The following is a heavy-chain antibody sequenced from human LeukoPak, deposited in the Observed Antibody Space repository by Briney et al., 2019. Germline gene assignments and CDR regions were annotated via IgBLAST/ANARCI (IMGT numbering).Heavy chain of an antibody. Sequence: GWSLKPSCARSGFTFSCSGVHWVQQSSGKGLEWVGHIDKKDNLYATAYAESVKGRFTISRDDSKDTAFLHMDSLKTEDTALYYCTRERGTYNWFDPWGQGTLVTVSS. CDR3: TRERGTYNWFDP. CDR2: IDKKDNLYAT. V-gene: IGHV3-73*01. CDR1: GFTFSCSG. J-gene: IGHJ5*02.